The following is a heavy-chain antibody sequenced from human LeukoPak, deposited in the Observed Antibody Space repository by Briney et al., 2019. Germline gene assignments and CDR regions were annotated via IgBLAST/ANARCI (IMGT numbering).Heavy chain of an antibody. J-gene: IGHJ4*02. CDR3: VKNSGSYYHFDY. V-gene: IGHV3-64D*09. D-gene: IGHD1-26*01. Sequence: PGGSLRLSCSASGFTFSSYSMHWVRPAPGKGREYVSAISSSGGTTNYADSVKGSFTISRDNSKSTLYLQMSSLRTEDTAVYYCVKNSGSYYHFDYWGQGTLVTVSS. CDR1: GFTFSSYS. CDR2: ISSSGGTT.